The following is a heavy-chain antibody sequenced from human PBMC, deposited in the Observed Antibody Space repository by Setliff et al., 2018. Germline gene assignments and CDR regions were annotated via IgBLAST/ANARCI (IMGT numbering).Heavy chain of an antibody. D-gene: IGHD6-6*01. CDR1: GYTFTSHY. CDR2: INPSSGRT. J-gene: IGHJ6*03. V-gene: IGHV1-46*01. CDR3: ARRVYSSSSGYYHYYMDV. Sequence: ASVKVSCKASGYTFTSHYMHWVRQAPGLGLEWMGTINPSSGRTSYAQKFQGRVTMTRDTSTSTVYMDMSSLRSEDTAVYYCARRVYSSSSGYYHYYMDVWGKGTTVTVSS.